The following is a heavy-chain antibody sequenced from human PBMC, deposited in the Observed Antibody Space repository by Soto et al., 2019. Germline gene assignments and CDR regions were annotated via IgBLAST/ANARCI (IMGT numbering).Heavy chain of an antibody. V-gene: IGHV4-39*01. D-gene: IGHD6-13*01. CDR3: ARPDSSSWAAPFGS. CDR2: IDYSGRT. J-gene: IGHJ4*02. CDR1: GASISSIIHY. Sequence: ETLSLTCTVSGASISSIIHYWAWIRQPPGKGLEWIGSIDYSGRTDYNPSLRSRVTISEDTSKNQFSLRLTSVTASDTAVYYCARPDSSSWAAPFGSWGQGTLVTVSS.